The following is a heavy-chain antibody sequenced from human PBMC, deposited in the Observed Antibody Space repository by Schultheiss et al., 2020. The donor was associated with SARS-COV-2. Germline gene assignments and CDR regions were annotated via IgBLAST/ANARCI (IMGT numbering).Heavy chain of an antibody. CDR2: IYYGGST. Sequence: SETLSLTCTVSGGSISSSSYYWGWIRQPPGKGLEWIGSIYYGGSTYYNPSLKSRVIISVDMSKNQFSLKLSSVTAADTAVYYCARGGGYCSSTSCYNYYYGMDVWGQGTTVTVSS. CDR1: GGSISSSSYY. CDR3: ARGGGYCSSTSCYNYYYGMDV. V-gene: IGHV4-39*07. D-gene: IGHD2-2*02. J-gene: IGHJ6*02.